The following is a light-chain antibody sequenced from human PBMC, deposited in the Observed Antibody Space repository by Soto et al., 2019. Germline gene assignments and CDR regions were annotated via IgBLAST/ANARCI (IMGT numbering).Light chain of an antibody. CDR1: QSVSSSY. J-gene: IGKJ2*01. CDR3: QQYGSSPNT. CDR2: DAS. Sequence: EIVLTQSPGTRSLSPGERATLSCRASQSVSSSYLAWYQQKPGQAPRLLIYDASSRATGIPDRFSGSESGIDFTLTISRLEPEDFAVYYCQQYGSSPNTFGQGTKLEIK. V-gene: IGKV3-20*01.